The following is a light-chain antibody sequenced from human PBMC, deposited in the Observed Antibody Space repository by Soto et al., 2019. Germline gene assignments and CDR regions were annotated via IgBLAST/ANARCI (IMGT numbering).Light chain of an antibody. J-gene: IGKJ4*01. CDR3: YQFGKAPLT. CDR2: DAS. CDR1: QSVSSNY. V-gene: IGKV3-20*01. Sequence: EIVLTQSPDILSLSPGERATLSCRASQSVSSNYLVWFQQKPGQAPRLVIYDASTRATGIQDRFSGSGSGTDFTLTISGLEPEDFAVYYCYQFGKAPLTFGGGTKVEIK.